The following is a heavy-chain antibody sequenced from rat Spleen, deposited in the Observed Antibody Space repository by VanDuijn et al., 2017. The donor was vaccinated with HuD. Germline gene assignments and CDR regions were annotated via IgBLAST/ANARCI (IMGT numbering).Heavy chain of an antibody. CDR2: ICSHGDT. V-gene: IGHV2-47*01. CDR1: GLSLTSNS. D-gene: IGHD3-3*01. CDR3: VRGSAFFDY. Sequence: QVQLKESGPGLVQSSQTLSLTCSVSGLSLTSNSVSWIRQPPGKGLEWLGVICSHGDTDYNSAIKSRLSVSRDTSQSQVFLKMNSLQTEDTAMYFCVRGSAFFDYWGQGVMVTVSS. J-gene: IGHJ2*01.